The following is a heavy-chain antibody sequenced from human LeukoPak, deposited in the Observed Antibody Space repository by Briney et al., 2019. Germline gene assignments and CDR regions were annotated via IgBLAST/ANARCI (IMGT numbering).Heavy chain of an antibody. CDR3: ARDRVVVPAAGPNWFGP. CDR2: ISISRSYI. CDR1: GFAFSSYS. Sequence: GGSLRLSCAASGFAFSSYSMNWVRQAPGKGLEWVSSISISRSYIYYADSVQGRFTISRDNAKNSLYLQKNSLRAEDTAVYYCARDRVVVPAAGPNWFGPWGQGTLVTVSS. D-gene: IGHD2-2*01. J-gene: IGHJ5*02. V-gene: IGHV3-21*01.